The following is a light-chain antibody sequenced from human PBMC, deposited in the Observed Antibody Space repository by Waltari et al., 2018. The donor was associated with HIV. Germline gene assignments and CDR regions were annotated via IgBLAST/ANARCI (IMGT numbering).Light chain of an antibody. CDR3: AVWDDSLNGAV. CDR2: TNN. J-gene: IGLJ7*01. Sequence: QSVLTQPPSASGTPGQRVTISCSGSSSNIGSNTVNWYQQLPGTAPKLLIYTNNQRPSGVPDRFSGSKSGTSASLAISGLQSEDEAEYYCAVWDDSLNGAVFVGGTQLTVL. V-gene: IGLV1-44*01. CDR1: SSNIGSNT.